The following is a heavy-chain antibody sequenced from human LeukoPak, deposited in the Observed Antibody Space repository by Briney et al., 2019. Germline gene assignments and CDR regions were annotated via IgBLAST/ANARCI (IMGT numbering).Heavy chain of an antibody. J-gene: IGHJ3*02. Sequence: PGGSLRLSCVVSGFTFSNYWMNWVRQAPGKGLEWVANIHEDGSQIHYVDSVKGRFSISRDNGKNSLYLQMNRLRVEDKAIYYCARTLRLRTPRAFDIWGQGTTVTVSS. CDR2: IHEDGSQI. CDR3: ARTLRLRTPRAFDI. V-gene: IGHV3-7*05. CDR1: GFTFSNYW. D-gene: IGHD3-16*01.